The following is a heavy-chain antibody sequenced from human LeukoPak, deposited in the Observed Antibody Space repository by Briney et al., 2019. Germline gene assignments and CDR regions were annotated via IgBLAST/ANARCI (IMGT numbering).Heavy chain of an antibody. V-gene: IGHV3-20*04. Sequence: GGSLRLSCTASGFIFEEYGMSWVRQAPGKGLEWVCGINWNGGRTDYGDSVKGRFTISRDNAKNLLYLQMDSLRAEDTAFYYCAFDYGGNFGPRGGAFDTWGQGTMVTVSS. CDR3: AFDYGGNFGPRGGAFDT. D-gene: IGHD4-23*01. J-gene: IGHJ3*02. CDR1: GFIFEEYG. CDR2: INWNGGRT.